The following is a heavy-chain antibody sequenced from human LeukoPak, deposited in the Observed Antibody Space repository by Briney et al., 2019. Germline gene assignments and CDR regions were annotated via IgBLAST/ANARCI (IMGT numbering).Heavy chain of an antibody. CDR2: IRSKAYGGTT. CDR1: AFTFSSYG. Sequence: GGSLRLSCAASAFTFSSYGMTWVRQAPGKGLEWVGFIRSKAYGGTTEYAASVKGRFTISRDDSKSIAYLQMNSLKTEDTAVYYCTRDQTPYYWGQGTLVTVSS. J-gene: IGHJ4*02. V-gene: IGHV3-49*04. CDR3: TRDQTPYY.